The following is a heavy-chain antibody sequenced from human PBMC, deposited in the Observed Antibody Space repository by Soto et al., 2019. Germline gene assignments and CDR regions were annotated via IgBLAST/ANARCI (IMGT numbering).Heavy chain of an antibody. J-gene: IGHJ4*02. Sequence: GESLKISCKGSGYTFTRYWIGWGRQMPGKGLEWMGFVYPGDSESRYSPSFQGQITISADKSINTAYLQWRSLKGSDTAIYYCAIQRDFAFDYWGLGTLVTVSS. CDR2: VYPGDSES. CDR1: GYTFTRYW. V-gene: IGHV5-51*01. CDR3: AIQRDFAFDY.